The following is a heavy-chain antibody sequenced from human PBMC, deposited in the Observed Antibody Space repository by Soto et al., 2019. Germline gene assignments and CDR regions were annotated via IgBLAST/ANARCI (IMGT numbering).Heavy chain of an antibody. CDR3: ARDDEHGSNCDLAY. V-gene: IGHV3-30*13. Sequence: QVQLVQSGGGVVQPGRSLRLSCAASGFNFNTYFMHWVRQAPGKGLEWVAMIFPNGRDKEYADSVKGRFTISRDNYNNRMYLQMDSLRHEATAVYYCARDDEHGSNCDLAYCGQGALVTVSS. CDR2: IFPNGRDK. D-gene: IGHD1-26*01. CDR1: GFNFNTYF. J-gene: IGHJ4*02.